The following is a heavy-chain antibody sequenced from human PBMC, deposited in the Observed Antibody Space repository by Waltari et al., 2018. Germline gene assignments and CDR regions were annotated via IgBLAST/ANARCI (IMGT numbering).Heavy chain of an antibody. Sequence: QVQLVESGGGLVKPGGSLRLSCAASGFTFSDYYMTWIRQAPGKGLEWVSYISPSGGSIKYADPVTGRFTISRDNAKKSLSLQMNSLRAEDTAIYYCTRDPRLTDCWGQGTLVTVSS. J-gene: IGHJ4*02. D-gene: IGHD3-22*01. CDR2: ISPSGGSI. V-gene: IGHV3-11*01. CDR1: GFTFSDYY. CDR3: TRDPRLTDC.